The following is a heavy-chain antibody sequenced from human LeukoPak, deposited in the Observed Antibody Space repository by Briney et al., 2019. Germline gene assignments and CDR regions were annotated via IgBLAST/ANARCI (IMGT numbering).Heavy chain of an antibody. V-gene: IGHV4-39*07. CDR3: AREDGPIFGVNYFDY. CDR1: GGSISSSSYY. Sequence: PSETLSLTCTVSGGSISSSSYYWGWVRQPPGKGLEWIGSIYYSESTYYNPSLKSRFTISVDTSKNQFSLKLSSVTAADTAVYYCAREDGPIFGVNYFDYWGQGTLVTVSS. CDR2: IYYSEST. D-gene: IGHD3-3*01. J-gene: IGHJ4*02.